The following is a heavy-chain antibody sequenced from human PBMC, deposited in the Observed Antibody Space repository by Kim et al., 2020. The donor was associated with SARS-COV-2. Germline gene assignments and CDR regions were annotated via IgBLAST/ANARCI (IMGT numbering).Heavy chain of an antibody. V-gene: IGHV3-43D*03. CDR3: AKASGYNWNKPGIDY. J-gene: IGHJ4*02. D-gene: IGHD1-20*01. Sequence: GGSLRLSCAASGFTFDDYAMHWVRQAPGKGLEWVSLISWDGGSTYYADSVKGRFTISRDNSKNSLYLQMNSLRAEDTALYYCAKASGYNWNKPGIDYWGQGTLVTVSS. CDR1: GFTFDDYA. CDR2: ISWDGGST.